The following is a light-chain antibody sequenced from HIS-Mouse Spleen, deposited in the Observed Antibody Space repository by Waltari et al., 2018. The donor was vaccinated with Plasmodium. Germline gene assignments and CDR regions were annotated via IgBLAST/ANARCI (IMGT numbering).Light chain of an antibody. CDR3: QQYNSYWT. J-gene: IGKJ1*01. Sequence: DIQMTQSPSTLSASVGDRVNITCRASQSIRSWLAWYQQKPGKAPKLLIYKASSLESGVPSRFSGSGSGTEFTLTISSLQPDDFATYYCQQYNSYWTFGQGTKVEIK. CDR1: QSIRSW. V-gene: IGKV1-5*03. CDR2: KAS.